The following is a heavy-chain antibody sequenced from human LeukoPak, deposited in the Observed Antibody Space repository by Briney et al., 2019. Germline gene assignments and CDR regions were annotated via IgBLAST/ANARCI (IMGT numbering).Heavy chain of an antibody. CDR2: ISGSGSST. J-gene: IGHJ4*01. D-gene: IGHD2-21*01. Sequence: GGSLRLSCAASGFTLSNYAMSWVRQASGKGLEWVSAISGSGSSTYYADSVKGRFTISRDNSKNTLYLQMNSLRAEDTAIYYCAKVCGSSCSYPEYWGHGTLVTVSS. V-gene: IGHV3-23*01. CDR3: AKVCGSSCSYPEY. CDR1: GFTLSNYA.